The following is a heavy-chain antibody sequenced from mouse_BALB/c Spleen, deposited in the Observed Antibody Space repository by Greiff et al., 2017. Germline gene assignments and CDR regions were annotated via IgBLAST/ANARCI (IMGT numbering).Heavy chain of an antibody. J-gene: IGHJ2*01. Sequence: EVQLVESGGGLVQPGGSRKLSCAASGFTFSSFGMHWVRQAPEKGLEWVAYISSGSSTIYYADTVKGRFTISRDNPKNTLFLQMTSLRSEDTAMYYCARGGRSYFDYWGQGTTLTVSS. CDR3: ARGGRSYFDY. V-gene: IGHV5-17*02. CDR2: ISSGSSTI. CDR1: GFTFSSFG. D-gene: IGHD3-3*01.